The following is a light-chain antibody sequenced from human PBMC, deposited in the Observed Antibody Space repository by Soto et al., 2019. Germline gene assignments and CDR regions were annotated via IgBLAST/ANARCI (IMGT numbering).Light chain of an antibody. V-gene: IGKV3-11*01. CDR3: QQRSTWRT. J-gene: IGKJ1*01. CDR1: QSISSY. Sequence: EIVLTQSPATLSLSPGERATLSCRASQSISSYLAWYQQKPGQAPRLLIYDASNRATGIPARFSGSGSGTDFTLTISSLEPEDSAVYYCQQRSTWRTFGQGTKVEI. CDR2: DAS.